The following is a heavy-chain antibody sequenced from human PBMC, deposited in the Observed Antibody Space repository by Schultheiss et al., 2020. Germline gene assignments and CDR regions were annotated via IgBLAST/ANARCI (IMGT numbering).Heavy chain of an antibody. J-gene: IGHJ4*02. CDR3: ARYMYDYDRIVRLDN. CDR1: GFTFYTYW. CDR2: INPVGSDK. V-gene: IGHV3-7*01. D-gene: IGHD3-22*01. Sequence: GESLKISCAVSGFTFYTYWMNWVRQAPGKGLEWVATINPVGSDKYYVDSVKGRFTISRDNGKNSLFLEMNSLRAEDTAVYYCARYMYDYDRIVRLDNWGQGALVTVSS.